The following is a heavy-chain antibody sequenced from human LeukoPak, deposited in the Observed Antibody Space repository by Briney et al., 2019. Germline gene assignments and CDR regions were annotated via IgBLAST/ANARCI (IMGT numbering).Heavy chain of an antibody. D-gene: IGHD3-22*01. CDR3: VTDSSRGYHLY. CDR1: GYTFTSYG. J-gene: IGHJ4*02. Sequence: GASVKVSCKASGYTFTSYGISWVRQAPGQGLGWMGWISAYNGNTNYAQKLQGRVTMTTDTSTSTAYMELSSLRSEDTAVYYCVTDSSRGYHLYWGQGTLVTVPS. CDR2: ISAYNGNT. V-gene: IGHV1-18*01.